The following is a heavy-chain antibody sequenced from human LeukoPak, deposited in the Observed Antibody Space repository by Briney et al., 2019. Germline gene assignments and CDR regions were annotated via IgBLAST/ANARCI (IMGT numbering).Heavy chain of an antibody. J-gene: IGHJ4*02. D-gene: IGHD3-22*01. CDR1: DFIFGNYW. Sequence: LSGGSLRLSCVASDFIFGNYWMSWVRQAPGKGLEWVANIKQDGSEKYYVDSVKGRFTISRDNAKNSLYLQMNSLRAEDTAVYYCARVEPRWLFLDYWGQGTLVTVSS. CDR2: IKQDGSEK. CDR3: ARVEPRWLFLDY. V-gene: IGHV3-7*01.